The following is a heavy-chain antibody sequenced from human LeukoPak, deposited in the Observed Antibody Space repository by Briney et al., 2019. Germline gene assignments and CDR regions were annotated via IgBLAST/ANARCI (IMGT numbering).Heavy chain of an antibody. J-gene: IGHJ4*02. D-gene: IGHD7-27*01. CDR2: IYYSGST. V-gene: IGHV4-39*01. CDR3: ATQSGDLDDY. Sequence: SETLSLTCTVSGGSIISRTYYWAWIRQPPGKGLEWIGSIYYSGSTYYNPSLKSRVTISVDTSKNQFSLKLSSVTAADTAVYYCATQSGDLDDYWGQGTLVTVSS. CDR1: GGSIISRTYY.